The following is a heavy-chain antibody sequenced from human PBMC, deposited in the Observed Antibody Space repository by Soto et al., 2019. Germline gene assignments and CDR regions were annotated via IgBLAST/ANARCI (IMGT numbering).Heavy chain of an antibody. Sequence: EVHLVESGGGLVKPGGSLRLSCAVSGFTFSSCTMNWVRQAPGKGLEWVSSISPSSGHIYYADSVKGRFTISRDNAKNSLFLQMNSLRGEETAGYYCSGCSGGACHKNYGMDVWGQGTTVTVSS. J-gene: IGHJ6*02. V-gene: IGHV3-21*06. CDR1: GFTFSSCT. CDR3: SGCSGGACHKNYGMDV. CDR2: ISPSSGHI. D-gene: IGHD2-15*01.